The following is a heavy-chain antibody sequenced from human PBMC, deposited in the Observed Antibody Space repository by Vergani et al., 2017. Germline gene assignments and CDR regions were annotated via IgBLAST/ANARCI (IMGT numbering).Heavy chain of an antibody. CDR3: ARGKYNSGDYYYYYGLDV. J-gene: IGHJ6*02. V-gene: IGHV4-61*02. D-gene: IGHD3-22*01. CDR2: IFSSGTT. Sequence: QVQLQESGPGLVKPSQTLSLSCTVSGGSVRTSIGYYWTWIRQPAGKTLEWIGEIFSSGTTYYHPSLKSRVNIFLDTSKSQFSLKVTSVTAASTAVYFCARGKYNSGDYYYYYGLDVWGQGTTATVSS. CDR1: GGSVRTSIGYY.